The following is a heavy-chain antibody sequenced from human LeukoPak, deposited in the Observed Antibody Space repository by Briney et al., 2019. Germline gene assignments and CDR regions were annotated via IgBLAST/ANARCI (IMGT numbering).Heavy chain of an antibody. D-gene: IGHD2-15*01. Sequence: GGSLRLSCAASGFTFSSYAMSWVRQAPGRGLEWVGWINQDESDKQYVDSVKGRFTISRDNAKNSIYLQMNSLRAEDTAVYYCARPPGRAFDIWGQGTMVTVSS. CDR3: ARPPGRAFDI. J-gene: IGHJ3*02. CDR2: INQDESDK. CDR1: GFTFSSYA. V-gene: IGHV3-7*01.